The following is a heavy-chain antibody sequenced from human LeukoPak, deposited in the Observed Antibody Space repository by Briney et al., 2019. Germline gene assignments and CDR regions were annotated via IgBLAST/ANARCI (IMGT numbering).Heavy chain of an antibody. D-gene: IGHD3-16*02. J-gene: IGHJ3*02. V-gene: IGHV4-34*01. CDR1: GGSFSGYY. Sequence: SETLSLTCAVYGGSFSGYYWSWIRQPPGKGLEWIGEINHSGSTNYNPSLKSRVTISVDTSKNQFSLKLSSVTAADTAVYYCARATYYDYVWGSYRHDAFDIWGQGTMVIVSS. CDR3: ARATYYDYVWGSYRHDAFDI. CDR2: INHSGST.